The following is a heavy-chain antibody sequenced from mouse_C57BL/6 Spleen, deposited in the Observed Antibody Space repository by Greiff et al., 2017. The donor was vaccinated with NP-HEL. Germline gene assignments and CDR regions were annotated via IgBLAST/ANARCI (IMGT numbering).Heavy chain of an antibody. Sequence: QVHLPKSGPGLVAPSQSLSITCTVSGFSLTSYGVHWVRQPPGKGLEWLVVIWSDGSTTYNSALKSRLSISKDNSKSQVFLKMNSLQTDDTAMYYCARHGDYDDAMDYWGQGTSVTVSS. V-gene: IGHV2-6-1*01. CDR1: GFSLTSYG. D-gene: IGHD2-4*01. CDR2: IWSDGST. J-gene: IGHJ4*01. CDR3: ARHGDYDDAMDY.